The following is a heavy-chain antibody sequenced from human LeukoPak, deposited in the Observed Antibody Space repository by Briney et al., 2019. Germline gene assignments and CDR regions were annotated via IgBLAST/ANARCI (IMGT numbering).Heavy chain of an antibody. Sequence: SETLSLTCGVSGGSVSSTNWWTWIRQPPGKGLVWIGEVHLDGRANFNPSLKSRLTMSVDLSENHVSLKLTSVTAADTAVYYCAREGGFYRPLDYSGQGTLVTVSS. CDR3: AREGGFYRPLDY. CDR1: GGSVSSTNW. CDR2: VHLDGRA. V-gene: IGHV4-4*02. D-gene: IGHD6-25*01. J-gene: IGHJ4*02.